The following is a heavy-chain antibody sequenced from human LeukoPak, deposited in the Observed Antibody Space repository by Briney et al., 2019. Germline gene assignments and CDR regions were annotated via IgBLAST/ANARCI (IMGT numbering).Heavy chain of an antibody. Sequence: GRSLRLSCAASGFTFDDYAMHWVRQAPGKGLEWVSGISWNSGSIGYADSVKGRFTISRDNAKNSLYLQMNSLRAEDTAVYYCARAAYSGYDYDYWGQGTLVTVSS. CDR1: GFTFDDYA. J-gene: IGHJ4*02. CDR2: ISWNSGSI. V-gene: IGHV3-9*01. D-gene: IGHD5-12*01. CDR3: ARAAYSGYDYDY.